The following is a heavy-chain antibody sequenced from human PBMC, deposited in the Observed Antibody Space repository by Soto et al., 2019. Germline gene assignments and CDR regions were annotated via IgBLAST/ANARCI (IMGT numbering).Heavy chain of an antibody. V-gene: IGHV4-39*01. CDR3: ARQINVRYYDSSGSRPNYYFDY. J-gene: IGHJ4*02. CDR1: GGSISTSFYH. D-gene: IGHD3-22*01. CDR2: IDYSGST. Sequence: SETLSLTCIVSGGSISTSFYHWGWIRQPPGKGLEWIGGIDYSGSTYYNASLKSRVTISVDTSKNQFSLRLSSVTAADTAIYYCARQINVRYYDSSGSRPNYYFDYWGQGTLVTVSS.